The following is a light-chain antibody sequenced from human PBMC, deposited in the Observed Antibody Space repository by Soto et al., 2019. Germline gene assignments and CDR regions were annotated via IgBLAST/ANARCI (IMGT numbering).Light chain of an antibody. CDR2: DVS. CDR1: SSDVGGYNY. V-gene: IGLV2-14*01. Sequence: QCALTQPASVSGSPGQSITISCTGTSSDVGGYNYVSWYQQHPGKAPKLMIYDVSSRPSGVSNRFSGAKSGNTASLTISGLQTEDEADYYCSSYTSSSTPYVFGTGTKVTVL. CDR3: SSYTSSSTPYV. J-gene: IGLJ1*01.